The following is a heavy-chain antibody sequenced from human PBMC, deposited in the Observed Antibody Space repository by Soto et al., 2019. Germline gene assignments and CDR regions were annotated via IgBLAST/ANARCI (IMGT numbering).Heavy chain of an antibody. CDR1: GFTFSDYY. J-gene: IGHJ3*02. CDR3: ASKQLLLGDGFDI. Sequence: PGGSLRLSCAASGFTFSDYYMSWIRQAPGKGLEWVSYISSASSTIYYADSVRGRFTISRDNAKNSLYLQMNSLRAGDTAVYYCASKQLLLGDGFDIWGQGTMVTVSS. CDR2: ISSASSTI. D-gene: IGHD2-2*01. V-gene: IGHV3-11*01.